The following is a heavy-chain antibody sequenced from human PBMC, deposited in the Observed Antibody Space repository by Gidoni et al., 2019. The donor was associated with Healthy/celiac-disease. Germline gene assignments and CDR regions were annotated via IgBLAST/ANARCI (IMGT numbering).Heavy chain of an antibody. D-gene: IGHD3-3*01. V-gene: IGHV3-7*03. J-gene: IGHJ2*01. CDR2: IKQDGSEK. CDR1: GFTFSSYW. Sequence: EVQLVESGGGWVQPGGSLRLSCAASGFTFSSYWMGWVRQAPGKGLEWVANIKQDGSEKYYVDSVKGRFTISRDNAKNSLYLQMNSLRAEDTAVYYCAAFGVVIIPVPAGDFDLWGRGTLVTVSS. CDR3: AAFGVVIIPVPAGDFDL.